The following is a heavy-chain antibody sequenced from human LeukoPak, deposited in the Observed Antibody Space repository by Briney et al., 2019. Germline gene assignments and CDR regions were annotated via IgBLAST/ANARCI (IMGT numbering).Heavy chain of an antibody. D-gene: IGHD4-23*01. CDR1: GFTLSSYA. V-gene: IGHV3-21*01. CDR2: ISSSSSDI. J-gene: IGHJ3*02. Sequence: GESLRLSCTGSGFTLSSYAMNWVRRAPGQGLEWVSSISSSSSDIYYTDSVKGRFTIPRDNAKNSLYLQMNSLRAEDTAVYYCVTDYGGSSGAFDIWGHGTMVTVSS. CDR3: VTDYGGSSGAFDI.